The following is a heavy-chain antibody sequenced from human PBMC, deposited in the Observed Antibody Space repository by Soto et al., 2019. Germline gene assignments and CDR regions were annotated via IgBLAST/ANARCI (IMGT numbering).Heavy chain of an antibody. CDR1: GGTFGSYA. CDR2: IIPIPGTA. CDR3: ARLQGSSTSLEIYYYYYYGMDV. D-gene: IGHD2-2*01. V-gene: IGHV1-69*01. J-gene: IGHJ6*02. Sequence: QVQLVQSGAEVKKPGSSVKVSCKASGGTFGSYAISWVRQAPGQGLEWMGGIIPIPGTANYAQKFQGRVTIAADESTSTAYMELSSLGSEDTAVYYCARLQGSSTSLEIYYYYYYGMDVWGQGTTVTVSS.